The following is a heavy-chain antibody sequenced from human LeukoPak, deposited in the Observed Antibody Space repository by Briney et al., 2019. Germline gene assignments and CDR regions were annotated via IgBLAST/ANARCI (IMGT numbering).Heavy chain of an antibody. CDR1: GSRFSDYP. CDR3: ARRGPDRALDY. D-gene: IGHD1-26*01. J-gene: IGHJ4*02. CDR2: IRDKTNGYTT. V-gene: IGHV3-72*01. Sequence: RSGGSLRLSCGGSGSRFSDYPMDWVRQAPGKGPEWVARIRDKTNGYTTEYAASVRNRFIISRDDSKNSLYFQLNSLKSEDTAVYYCARRGPDRALDYWGQGTMVTVSS.